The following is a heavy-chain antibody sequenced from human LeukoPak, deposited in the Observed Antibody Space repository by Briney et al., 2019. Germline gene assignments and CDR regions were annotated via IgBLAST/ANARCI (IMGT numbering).Heavy chain of an antibody. D-gene: IGHD3-22*01. J-gene: IGHJ3*02. CDR1: GFTFSSFG. CDR3: ARVRDPIAYDSSGYTDAVDI. Sequence: GGSLRLSCAASGFTFSSFGMNWVRQAPGKGLEWVSSISSTSSYIHYADPLKGRFAVSRDNAQNLLFLEMNSLRVEDTAMYYCARVRDPIAYDSSGYTDAVDIWGQGTLVIVSS. CDR2: ISSTSSYI. V-gene: IGHV3-21*06.